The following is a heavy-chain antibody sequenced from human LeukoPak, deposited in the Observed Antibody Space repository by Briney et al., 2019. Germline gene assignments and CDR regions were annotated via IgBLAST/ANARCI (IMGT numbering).Heavy chain of an antibody. Sequence: GGSLRLSCAASGFTFSSYEMNWVRQAPGKGLEWVSSISSSSSYIYYADSVKGRFTISRDNTKNSPYLQMNSLRAENTAVYYCARADCGGDCSAFDYWGQGTLVTVSS. CDR3: ARADCGGDCSAFDY. J-gene: IGHJ4*02. V-gene: IGHV3-21*01. D-gene: IGHD2-21*02. CDR2: ISSSSSYI. CDR1: GFTFSSYE.